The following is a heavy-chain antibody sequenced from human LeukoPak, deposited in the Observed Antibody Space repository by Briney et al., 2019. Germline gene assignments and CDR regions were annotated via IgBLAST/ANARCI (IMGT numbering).Heavy chain of an antibody. D-gene: IGHD3-22*01. CDR1: GYTFTGYY. J-gene: IGHJ4*02. CDR2: INPNSGDS. V-gene: IGHV1-2*02. CDR3: ARHYYDSSGYGGDY. Sequence: GASVKVSCKTSGYTFTGYYMHWVRQAPGQGLEWMGWINPNSGDSNYAQKFQGRVAVTRDTSIRTVYLELSSLRSDDTAVYYCARHYYDSSGYGGDYWGQGTLVTVSS.